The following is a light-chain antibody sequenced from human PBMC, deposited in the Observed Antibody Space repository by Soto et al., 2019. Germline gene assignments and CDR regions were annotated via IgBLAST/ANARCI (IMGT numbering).Light chain of an antibody. CDR3: QQYYSTAVT. CDR1: QSVLYSSNNKNY. J-gene: IGKJ4*01. Sequence: DIVMTQSPDSLAVSLGERATINCKSSQSVLYSSNNKNYLAWYQQKPGQPPKLLIYWASSRDSGVPDRFSGSRSGTDFTLTISSLQAEDVAVYYCQQYYSTAVTFGGGTKVEIK. CDR2: WAS. V-gene: IGKV4-1*01.